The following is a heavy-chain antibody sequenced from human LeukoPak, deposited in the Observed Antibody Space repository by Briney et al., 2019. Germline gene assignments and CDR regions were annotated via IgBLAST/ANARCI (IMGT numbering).Heavy chain of an antibody. J-gene: IGHJ4*02. CDR1: GFTYRNDW. V-gene: IGHV3-7*01. Sequence: GGSLRLSCVASGFTYRNDWMTWVRQAPGGGLERVASIKQDGSDKYYVDSVKGRFVISRDNARNSLYLQMNSLRADDMAVYFCACEHSWGQGTVVTVSS. CDR2: IKQDGSDK. CDR3: ACEHS.